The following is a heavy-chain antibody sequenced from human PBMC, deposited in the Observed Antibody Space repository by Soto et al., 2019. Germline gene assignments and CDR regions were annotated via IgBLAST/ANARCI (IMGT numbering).Heavy chain of an antibody. Sequence: SETLSLTCTVSGGSISSGGYYWSWIRQHPGKGLEWIGYIYYSGSTYYNPSLKSRVTISVDTSKNQFSLKLSSVTAADTAVYYCARATTMVRRNWFDPWGQGTLVTVSS. J-gene: IGHJ5*02. CDR3: ARATTMVRRNWFDP. CDR2: IYYSGST. CDR1: GGSISSGGYY. D-gene: IGHD3-10*01. V-gene: IGHV4-31*03.